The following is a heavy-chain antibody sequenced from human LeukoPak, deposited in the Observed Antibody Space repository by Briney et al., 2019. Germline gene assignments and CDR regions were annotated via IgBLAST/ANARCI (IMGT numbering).Heavy chain of an antibody. V-gene: IGHV3-23*01. CDR1: GFTFSSYA. CDR2: ISGSVGST. Sequence: PGGSLRLSCAASGFTFSSYAMSWVRHAPGKGLEWVSAISGSVGSTYSADSVKGRFTISRENSMNTLYLQMNSLRARDTAVYYCPKPGGSRAFDIWGQGTMVRLSS. CDR3: PKPGGSRAFDI. J-gene: IGHJ3*02. D-gene: IGHD2-15*01.